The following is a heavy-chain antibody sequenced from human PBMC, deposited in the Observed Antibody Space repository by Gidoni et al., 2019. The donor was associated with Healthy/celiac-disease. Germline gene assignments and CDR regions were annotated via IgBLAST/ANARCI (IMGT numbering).Heavy chain of an antibody. CDR2: ISGSGGST. CDR3: AKVPNADSYYDFWSGLLQGMDV. CDR1: GFTFSSYA. V-gene: IGHV3-23*01. Sequence: EVQLLESGGGLVQPGGSLRLSCAASGFTFSSYAMSWVRQAPGKGLEWVSAISGSGGSTYYADSVKGRFTISRDNSKNTLYLQMNSLRAEDTAVYYCAKVPNADSYYDFWSGLLQGMDVWGQGTTVTVSS. J-gene: IGHJ6*02. D-gene: IGHD3-3*01.